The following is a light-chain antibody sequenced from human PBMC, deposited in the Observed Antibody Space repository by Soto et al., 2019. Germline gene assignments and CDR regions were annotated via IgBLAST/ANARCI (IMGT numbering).Light chain of an antibody. V-gene: IGLV1-40*01. CDR2: GNG. CDR1: SSRIGAGYE. CDR3: QSYDKRLTAYV. J-gene: IGLJ1*01. Sequence: QSVLTQPPPVSGAPGQRVTISCSGTSSRIGAGYEVPWYHQLPGTAPKLVVSGNGNRPSGVPDRLSASTSGTSASLAITRIQAEDEGHYYCQSYDKRLTAYVFGTGTKLTVL.